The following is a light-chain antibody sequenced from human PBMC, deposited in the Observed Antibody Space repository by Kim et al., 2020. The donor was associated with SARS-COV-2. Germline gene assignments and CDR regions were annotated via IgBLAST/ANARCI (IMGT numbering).Light chain of an antibody. V-gene: IGLV1-47*01. CDR1: SSNIGRYS. J-gene: IGLJ3*02. Sequence: GQRVTISCSGSSSNIGRYSIYWYQQLPGAAPALLIYRNDQRRSGVPDRISASKSGTSASLAISGLRSEDEADYYCAAWDDSLSDMVFGGGTQLTVL. CDR3: AAWDDSLSDMV. CDR2: RND.